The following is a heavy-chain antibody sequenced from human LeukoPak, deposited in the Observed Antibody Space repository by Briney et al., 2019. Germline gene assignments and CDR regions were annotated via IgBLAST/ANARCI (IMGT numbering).Heavy chain of an antibody. D-gene: IGHD5-12*01. CDR2: INTNTGNP. CDR3: ARFGQIPPSQYSEPLNWFDP. CDR1: GYTFTSYA. J-gene: IGHJ5*02. V-gene: IGHV7-4-1*02. Sequence: ASVKVSCKASGYTFTSYAMNWVRQAPGQGLEWMGWINTNTGNPTYAQGFTGRFVFSLDTSVSTAYLQISSLKAEDTAVYYCARFGQIPPSQYSEPLNWFDPWGQGTLVTVSS.